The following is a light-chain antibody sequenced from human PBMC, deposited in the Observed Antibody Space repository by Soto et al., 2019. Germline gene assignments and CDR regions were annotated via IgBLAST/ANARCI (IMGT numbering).Light chain of an antibody. V-gene: IGLV6-57*04. J-gene: IGLJ2*01. CDR3: QSYDNSRVV. Sequence: NFMLTQPHSVSESPGKTVTISCTRSSGSIASNYVQWYQQRPGSAPTTVIFDDDQRRSGVPDRFSGSIDSSSNSASLTISGLKTEDEADYYCQSYDNSRVVFCGGTKVTVL. CDR1: SGSIASNY. CDR2: DDD.